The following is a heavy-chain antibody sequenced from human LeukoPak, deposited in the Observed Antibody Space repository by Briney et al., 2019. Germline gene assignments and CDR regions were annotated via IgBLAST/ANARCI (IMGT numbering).Heavy chain of an antibody. CDR2: ISGSGDST. J-gene: IGHJ4*02. V-gene: IGHV3-23*01. CDR1: GFTFSSYA. CDR3: AKDWGTMVRGVIAY. Sequence: GGSLRLSCAASGFTFSSYAMSWVRQAPGKGLEWVSAISGSGDSTYYADSVKGRFTISRDNSKNTLYLQMNSLRAGDTAVYYCAKDWGTMVRGVIAYWGQGTLVTVSS. D-gene: IGHD3-10*01.